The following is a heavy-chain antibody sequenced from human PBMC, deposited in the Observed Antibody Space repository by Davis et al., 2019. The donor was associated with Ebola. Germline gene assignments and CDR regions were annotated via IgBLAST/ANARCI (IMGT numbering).Heavy chain of an antibody. CDR2: ISGSGDST. Sequence: GGSLRLSCAASGFTVSSNYMSWVRQAPGKGLEWVSGISGSGDSTYYADSVRGRFTVSRDKSKNTLYLQMNSLRAEDTAVYYCAKLFGSSAWYYFDYWGQGTLVAVSS. CDR1: GFTVSSNY. D-gene: IGHD6-19*01. J-gene: IGHJ4*02. CDR3: AKLFGSSAWYYFDY. V-gene: IGHV3-23*01.